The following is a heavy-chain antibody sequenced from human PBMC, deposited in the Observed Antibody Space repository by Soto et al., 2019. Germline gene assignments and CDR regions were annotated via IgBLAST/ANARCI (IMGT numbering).Heavy chain of an antibody. Sequence: KTGGSLRLSCEASGFSFSDAWMSWVRQIPGRGLEWVGRVKTTSERGTTNYAAPVTGRFTVSRDDSKNTLYLQMDALRAEDTAVYYCTTAGTRVGYTGSYWGQGTQVTVSS. D-gene: IGHD1-26*01. CDR2: VKTTSERGTT. J-gene: IGHJ4*02. V-gene: IGHV3-15*06. CDR3: TTAGTRVGYTGSY. CDR1: GFSFSDAW.